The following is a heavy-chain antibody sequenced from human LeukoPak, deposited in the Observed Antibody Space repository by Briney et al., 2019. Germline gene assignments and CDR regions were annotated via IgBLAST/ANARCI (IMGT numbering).Heavy chain of an antibody. V-gene: IGHV4-34*01. CDR2: INHSGST. J-gene: IGHJ6*02. Sequence: TSETLSLTCAVYGGSFSGYYWSWIRQPPGKGLEWIGEINHSGSTNHNPSLKSRVTISVDTSKNQFSLKLSSVTAADTAVYYCARVPDSTMVRGRYGMDVWGQGTTVTVSS. CDR1: GGSFSGYY. D-gene: IGHD3-10*01. CDR3: ARVPDSTMVRGRYGMDV.